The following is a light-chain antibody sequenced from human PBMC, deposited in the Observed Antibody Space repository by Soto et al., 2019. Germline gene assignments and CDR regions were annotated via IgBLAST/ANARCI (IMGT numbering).Light chain of an antibody. CDR1: QTIDSW. J-gene: IGKJ5*01. CDR2: DAS. V-gene: IGKV1-5*01. CDR3: QQYNRLIT. Sequence: DIQMTQSPSILSASVGDTVTITCRASQTIDSWLAWYQQKPGKAPKLLIYDASSLESGVSSRFSGSGYGTEFTLMISNLQPDDFATYYCQQYNRLITFXQGTRLEIK.